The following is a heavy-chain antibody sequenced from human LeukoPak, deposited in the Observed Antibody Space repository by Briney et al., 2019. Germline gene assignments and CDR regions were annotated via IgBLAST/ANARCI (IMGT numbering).Heavy chain of an antibody. CDR1: GGTFSSYA. D-gene: IGHD6-13*01. CDR3: ARDLARSEYSSSWNDY. V-gene: IGHV1-69*13. CDR2: IIPIFGTA. Sequence: VASVKVSCKASGGTFSSYAISWVRQAPGQGLEWMGGIIPIFGTANYAQKFQGRVTITADESTSTAYMELSSLRSEDTAVYYCARDLARSEYSSSWNDYWGQGTLVTVSS. J-gene: IGHJ4*02.